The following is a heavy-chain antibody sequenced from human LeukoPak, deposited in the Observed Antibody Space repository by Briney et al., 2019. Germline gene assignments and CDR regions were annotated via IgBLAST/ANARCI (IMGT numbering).Heavy chain of an antibody. CDR1: RFTVSSNY. CDR2: IYSGGNT. J-gene: IGHJ2*01. V-gene: IGHV3-53*01. CDR3: ARDTSGYCSISRCYGSWYFDL. Sequence: GGSLRLSCAASRFTVSSNYMYWVRQAPGKGLEWVSIIYSGGNTYYADSVKGRFTVSRDNSKNTLYLQMNSLGAEDTAVYYCARDTSGYCSISRCYGSWYFDLWGRGTLVTVSS. D-gene: IGHD2-2*01.